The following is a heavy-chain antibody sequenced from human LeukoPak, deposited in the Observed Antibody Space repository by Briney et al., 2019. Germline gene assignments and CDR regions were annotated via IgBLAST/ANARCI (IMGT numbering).Heavy chain of an antibody. CDR2: IDPDTGDT. V-gene: IGHV1-2*02. J-gene: IGHJ4*02. CDR1: GYTFIDHY. CDR3: ARAGHNSNSGGYDF. D-gene: IGHD3-22*01. Sequence: GASVKVSCKPSGYTFIDHYLHWVRQAPGQGLESLGWIDPDTGDTNYPQKFQGRVTMSRDTSISTAYMELNRLRSDDTAVYHCARAGHNSNSGGYDFWGLGTLVTVSS.